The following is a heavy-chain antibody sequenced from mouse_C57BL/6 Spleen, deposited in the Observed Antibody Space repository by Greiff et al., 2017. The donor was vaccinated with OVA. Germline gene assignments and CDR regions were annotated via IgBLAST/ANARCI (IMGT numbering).Heavy chain of an antibody. CDR2: IWSGGST. J-gene: IGHJ3*01. V-gene: IGHV2-2*01. CDR3: ARNFRTGTTWFAY. CDR1: GFSLTSYG. Sequence: VHLVESGPGLVQPSQSLSITCTVSGFSLTSYGVHWVRQSPGKGLEWLGVIWSGGSTDYNAAFISRLSISKDNSKSQVFFKMNSLQADDTAIYYCARNFRTGTTWFAYWGQGTLVTVSA. D-gene: IGHD4-1*01.